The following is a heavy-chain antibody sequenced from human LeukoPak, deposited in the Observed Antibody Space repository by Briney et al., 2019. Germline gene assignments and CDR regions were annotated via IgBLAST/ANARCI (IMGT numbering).Heavy chain of an antibody. CDR1: GFTFRSYE. D-gene: IGHD2-2*01. CDR3: ASFLYCSSTSCYRFSWFDP. V-gene: IGHV3-48*03. Sequence: GGSLRLSCAASGFTFRSYEMNWVRQAPGKGLEWVSYISSSGSTIYYADSVKGRFTISRDNAKNSLYLQMNSLRAEDTAVYYCASFLYCSSTSCYRFSWFDPWGQGTLVTVSS. J-gene: IGHJ5*02. CDR2: ISSSGSTI.